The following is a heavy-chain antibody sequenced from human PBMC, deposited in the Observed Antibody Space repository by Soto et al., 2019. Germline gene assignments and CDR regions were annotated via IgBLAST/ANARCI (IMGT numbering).Heavy chain of an antibody. J-gene: IGHJ4*02. CDR1: GYTFTSYG. Sequence: QVQLVQSGAEVKKPGASVKVSCKASGYTFTSYGISWVRQAPGQGLEWMGWISAYNGNTNYAQKPQGRVTMTTHTSTRTAYMELRSLRSDDTAVYYCARDRSYDSSGYYYAFDYWGQGTLVTVSS. CDR2: ISAYNGNT. D-gene: IGHD3-22*01. V-gene: IGHV1-18*01. CDR3: ARDRSYDSSGYYYAFDY.